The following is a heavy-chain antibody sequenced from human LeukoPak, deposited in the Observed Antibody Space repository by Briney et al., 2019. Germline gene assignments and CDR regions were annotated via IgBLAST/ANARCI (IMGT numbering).Heavy chain of an antibody. D-gene: IGHD5-12*01. J-gene: IGHJ4*02. V-gene: IGHV4-39*01. CDR3: ARHSGYDPFDY. Sequence: SENLSLTCTVSGGSISSSSYYWGWIRQPPGKGLEWIGSIYYSGSTYYNPSLKSRVTISVDTSKNQFSLKLSSVTAADTAVYYCARHSGYDPFDYWGQGTLVTVSS. CDR1: GGSISSSSYY. CDR2: IYYSGST.